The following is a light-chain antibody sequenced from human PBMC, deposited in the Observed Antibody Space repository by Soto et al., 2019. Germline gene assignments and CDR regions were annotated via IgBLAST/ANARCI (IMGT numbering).Light chain of an antibody. CDR3: QQYNNWPPWT. CDR2: GAS. J-gene: IGKJ1*01. Sequence: EIVMTQSPATLSVSPGERATLSCRASQSVSNNLAWYQQKPGQAPRLLISGASTSATGIPARFSGSGSGTEFTLTISTLQSEDFAVYYCQQYNNWPPWTFGQGTKVEIK. CDR1: QSVSNN. V-gene: IGKV3-15*01.